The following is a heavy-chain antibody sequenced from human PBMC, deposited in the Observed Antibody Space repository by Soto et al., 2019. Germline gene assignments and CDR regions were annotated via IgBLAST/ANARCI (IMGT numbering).Heavy chain of an antibody. J-gene: IGHJ4*02. CDR1: GCSFTSYW. V-gene: IGHV5-51*01. Sequence: GESLKISCKGSGCSFTSYWIGWVRQMHGKGLEWMGIIYPGDSDTRYSPSFQGQVTISADKSISTAYLQWSSLKASDTAMYYCARLPNYDFWSGYPFDYWGQGTLVTVSS. D-gene: IGHD3-3*01. CDR3: ARLPNYDFWSGYPFDY. CDR2: IYPGDSDT.